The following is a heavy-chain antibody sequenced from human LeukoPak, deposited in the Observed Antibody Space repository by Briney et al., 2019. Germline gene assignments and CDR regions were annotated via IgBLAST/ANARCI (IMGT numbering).Heavy chain of an antibody. CDR1: GFPFSSYS. D-gene: IGHD4-17*01. Sequence: PGGSLRLSCAASGFPFSSYSMNWVRQAPGKGPEWVSYILSSSGTIHYADSVKGRFTISRDNAKNSLYLQMNSLRDEDTAVYDCARDHDYAFDYWGQGALVTVSS. J-gene: IGHJ4*02. CDR3: ARDHDYAFDY. CDR2: ILSSSGTI. V-gene: IGHV3-48*02.